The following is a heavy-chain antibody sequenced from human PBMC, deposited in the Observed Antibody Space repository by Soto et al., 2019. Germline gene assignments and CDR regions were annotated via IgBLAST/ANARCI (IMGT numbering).Heavy chain of an antibody. D-gene: IGHD2-2*01. V-gene: IGHV1-2*02. CDR1: GYTFTGYY. CDR3: ARVPAAHGDYYYYGMDV. CDR2: INPNSGGT. J-gene: IGHJ6*02. Sequence: ASVKVSCKASGYTFTGYYMHWVRQAPGQGLEWMGWINPNSGGTNYAQKFQGRVTMTRDTSISTAYMELSRLRSDDTAVYYCARVPAAHGDYYYYGMDVWGQGTTVTVSS.